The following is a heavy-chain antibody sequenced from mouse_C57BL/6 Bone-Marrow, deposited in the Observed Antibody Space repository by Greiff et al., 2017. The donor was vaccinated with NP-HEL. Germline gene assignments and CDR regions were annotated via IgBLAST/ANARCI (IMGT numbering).Heavy chain of an antibody. J-gene: IGHJ3*01. V-gene: IGHV1-64*01. Sequence: QVQLQQPGAELVKPGASVKLSCKASGYTFTSYWMHWVKQRPGQGLEWIGMIHPNSGSTNYNEKFKSKATLTVDKSSSTAYMQLSSLTSADSAVYYCAPTPSTVVEGFAYWGQGTLVTVSA. D-gene: IGHD1-1*01. CDR3: APTPSTVVEGFAY. CDR1: GYTFTSYW. CDR2: IHPNSGST.